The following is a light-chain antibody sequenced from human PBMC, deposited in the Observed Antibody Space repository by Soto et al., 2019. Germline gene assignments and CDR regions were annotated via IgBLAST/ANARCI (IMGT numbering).Light chain of an antibody. CDR3: QQSYRPRT. Sequence: DIVMTQSPDSLAVSLGERATINCKSSESVLYSSKNKNYLAWYQQKPGQPPKLLIYWASTRESGVPDRFSGSGSGTDFTLTISSLQADDVAVYYCQQSYRPRTFGPTTEVEIK. J-gene: IGKJ1*01. CDR1: ESVLYSSKNKNY. CDR2: WAS. V-gene: IGKV4-1*01.